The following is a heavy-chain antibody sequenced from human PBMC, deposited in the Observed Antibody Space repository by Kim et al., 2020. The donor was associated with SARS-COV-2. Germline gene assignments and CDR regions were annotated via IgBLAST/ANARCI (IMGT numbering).Heavy chain of an antibody. CDR2: ISWNSGSI. CDR3: AKDSSIVATIPGTFDY. D-gene: IGHD5-12*01. V-gene: IGHV3-9*01. CDR1: GFTFDDYA. J-gene: IGHJ4*02. Sequence: GGSLRLSCAASGFTFDDYAMHWVRQAPGKGLEWVSGISWNSGSIGYADSVKGRFTISRDNAKNSLYLQMNRLRAEDTALYYCAKDSSIVATIPGTFDYWGAGTLVTVSP.